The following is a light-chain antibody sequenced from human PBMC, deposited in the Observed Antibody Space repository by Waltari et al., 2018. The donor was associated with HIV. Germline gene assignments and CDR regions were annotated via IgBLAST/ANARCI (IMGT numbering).Light chain of an antibody. CDR2: EDD. CDR1: GGSIASNF. J-gene: IGLJ2*01. CDR3: SSFTTTSTLL. Sequence: FMLTQPHSVSESPGKTVTISCTRSGGSIASNFVQWYQQRPGSAPTAVIFEDDQRPSGGPHRFSGSIDSSSNSASLTISGLRTEDEADYYCSSFTTTSTLLFGGGTKVTVL. V-gene: IGLV6-57*04.